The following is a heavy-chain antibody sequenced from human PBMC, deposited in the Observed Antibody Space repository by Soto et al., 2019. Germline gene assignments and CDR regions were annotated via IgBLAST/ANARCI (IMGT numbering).Heavy chain of an antibody. Sequence: QVQLVQSGAEVKKPGASVKVSCKGSGYTFTSYYMHWVRQAPGQGLEWMGIINPTVGSTSYAQKFQGRITMTSDTSPSTVHMELSSLRSDDTAVYYCARSGYCSGGSCFPPSDYYYGMDLWGQGTTVTVSS. V-gene: IGHV1-46*01. CDR2: INPTVGST. D-gene: IGHD2-15*01. CDR1: GYTFTSYY. CDR3: ARSGYCSGGSCFPPSDYYYGMDL. J-gene: IGHJ6*02.